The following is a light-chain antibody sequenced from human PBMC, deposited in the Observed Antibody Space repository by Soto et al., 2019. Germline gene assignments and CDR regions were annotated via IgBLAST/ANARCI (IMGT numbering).Light chain of an antibody. Sequence: EIVLTQSPGTLSLSPGERATLSCRASQSVSSSYLAWYQQKPGQAPRLLIYCASSRATGIPDRFSGSGSGTDFTLTISRLEPEDFAVYYWQQYGSSPPFTFGPGTKVDIK. V-gene: IGKV3-20*01. CDR3: QQYGSSPPFT. CDR2: CAS. J-gene: IGKJ3*01. CDR1: QSVSSSY.